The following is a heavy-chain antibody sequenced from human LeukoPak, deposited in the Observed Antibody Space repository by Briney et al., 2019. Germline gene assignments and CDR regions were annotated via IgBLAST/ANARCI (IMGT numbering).Heavy chain of an antibody. V-gene: IGHV3-30*03. CDR2: ISYDGRNK. J-gene: IGHJ4*02. CDR1: GFTFSSYG. D-gene: IGHD2-2*01. CDR3: VRERTSVVGRSLDY. Sequence: PGGSLRLSCAASGFTFSSYGMHWVRQAPGKGLEWLAVISYDGRNKYDTDSVKGRFTISRDNSKNTLYLQMNSLRVEDTAVYYCVRERTSVVGRSLDYWGQGTQVTVSS.